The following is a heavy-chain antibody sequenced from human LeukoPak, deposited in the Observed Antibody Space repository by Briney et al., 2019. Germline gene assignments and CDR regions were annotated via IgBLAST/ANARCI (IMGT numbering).Heavy chain of an antibody. CDR2: LFWDDDS. D-gene: IGHD4-23*01. CDR3: AHATNSHFDY. Sequence: ESGPTLLHPTPTLTLTCTFSGFSLNTTTLGGGWIRQPPGKALEWLALLFWDDDSRLSPSLESRLTITKDTSKNQVVLTMTDMDPVDTATYYCAHATNSHFDYWGQGTLVTVSS. CDR1: GFSLNTTTLG. V-gene: IGHV2-5*02. J-gene: IGHJ4*02.